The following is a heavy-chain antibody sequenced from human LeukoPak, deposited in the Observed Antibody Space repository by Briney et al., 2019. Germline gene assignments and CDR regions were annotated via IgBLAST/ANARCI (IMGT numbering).Heavy chain of an antibody. D-gene: IGHD1-26*01. Sequence: PSETLSLTCTVSGDSMTSGSYYWSWIRQPAGKGLEWIGRVYTRGSATYNPSLKSRLTLSVDTSNNQVSLRLTSVTAADTAVYYCARDNSGSFPPIFDHWGQGFQVTVSS. CDR2: VYTRGSA. CDR1: GDSMTSGSYY. V-gene: IGHV4-61*02. CDR3: ARDNSGSFPPIFDH. J-gene: IGHJ4*02.